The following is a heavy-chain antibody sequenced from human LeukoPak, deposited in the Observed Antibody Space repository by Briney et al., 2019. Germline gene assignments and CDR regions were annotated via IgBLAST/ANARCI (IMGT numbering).Heavy chain of an antibody. V-gene: IGHV4-38-2*01. J-gene: IGHJ4*02. CDR1: GYSISSAYF. Sequence: SETLSLTCVVSGYSISSAYFWGWIRPPPRKGLEWIGTISHSGTTFYKPTLKTRVTISLDTSKNWFSLKLNSVTAADTAVYYCVRGVGQLRSEFWGQGRLVTVSS. CDR2: ISHSGTT. CDR3: VRGVGQLRSEF. D-gene: IGHD2-2*01.